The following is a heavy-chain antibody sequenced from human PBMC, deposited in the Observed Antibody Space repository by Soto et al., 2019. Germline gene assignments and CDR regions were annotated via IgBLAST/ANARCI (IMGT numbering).Heavy chain of an antibody. D-gene: IGHD7-27*01. J-gene: IGHJ6*03. CDR1: GFTFRSYW. CDR3: ARDFHVRLGITYYYYMDV. CDR2: INQDGSEI. V-gene: IGHV3-7*01. Sequence: VQLVESGGGLVQPGGSLRLSCAASGFTFRSYWMSWVRQAPGKGLEWVANINQDGSEIYYVDSVEGRFSISRDNADNSLYLQMNSLRAEDTAVYYCARDFHVRLGITYYYYMDVWGTGTTVTVSS.